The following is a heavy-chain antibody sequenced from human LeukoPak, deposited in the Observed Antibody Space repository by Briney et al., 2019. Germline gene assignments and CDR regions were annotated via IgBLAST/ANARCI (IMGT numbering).Heavy chain of an antibody. CDR1: GYTFTGYY. CDR2: INPNSGGT. J-gene: IGHJ4*02. V-gene: IGHV1-2*04. D-gene: IGHD6-6*01. Sequence: ASVKVSCKASGYTFTGYYMHWVRQAPGQGLEWMGWINPNSGGTNYAQKFQGWVTMTRDTSTSTVYMELSSLRSEDTAVYYCARSYSSSANFDYWGQGTLVTVSS. CDR3: ARSYSSSANFDY.